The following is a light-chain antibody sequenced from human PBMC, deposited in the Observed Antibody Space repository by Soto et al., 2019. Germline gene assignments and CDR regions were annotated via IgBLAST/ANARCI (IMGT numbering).Light chain of an antibody. Sequence: QAVVTRPPSASGTPGQRVTISCSGSSSNIAPNTVNWYQHLPGAAPQLLIFANDRRPSGVPDRFSGSRSGTSASLAISGLQSEDEADYYCAAWDDSLNGYVFGTGTKLTVL. CDR2: AND. CDR1: SSNIAPNT. CDR3: AAWDDSLNGYV. J-gene: IGLJ1*01. V-gene: IGLV1-44*01.